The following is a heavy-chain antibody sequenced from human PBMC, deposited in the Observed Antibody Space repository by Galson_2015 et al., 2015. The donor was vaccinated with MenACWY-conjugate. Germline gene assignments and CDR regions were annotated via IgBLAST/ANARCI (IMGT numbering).Heavy chain of an antibody. Sequence: SLRLSCAASGFTFSSYWMYWVRQAPGKGLVWVAHINRDGSSTSYADSVKGRFTISRDNAKNMLYLQMNSLRAEDTAVYYCALDTHSSSRNDHWGQGTLVTVSS. V-gene: IGHV3-74*01. CDR1: GFTFSSYW. CDR3: ALDTHSSSRNDH. J-gene: IGHJ4*02. CDR2: INRDGSST. D-gene: IGHD2-2*01.